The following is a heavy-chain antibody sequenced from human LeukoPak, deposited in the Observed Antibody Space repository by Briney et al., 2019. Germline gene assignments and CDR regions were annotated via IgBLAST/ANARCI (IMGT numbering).Heavy chain of an antibody. V-gene: IGHV1-18*01. D-gene: IGHD3-22*01. CDR1: GYTFTSYG. J-gene: IGHJ4*02. Sequence: ASAKVSCKASGYTFTSYGISWVRQAPGQGLEWMGWISAYNGNTNYAQKLQGRVTMTTDTSTSTAYMELRSLRSDDTAVYYCARAHYYDSSGYPRDYWGQGTLATVSS. CDR3: ARAHYYDSSGYPRDY. CDR2: ISAYNGNT.